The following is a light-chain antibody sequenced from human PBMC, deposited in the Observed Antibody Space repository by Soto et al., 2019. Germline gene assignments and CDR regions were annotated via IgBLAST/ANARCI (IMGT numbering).Light chain of an antibody. J-gene: IGKJ2*01. Sequence: EIVLTQSPATLSLSPGERATLSCRASQSVSRYLAWYQQKPGQAPRLLIYDASNRATGIPARFSGSGSVTDFSLTISSLAPEYFAVYYCQQCSSWPYTFGQGTKLDFK. V-gene: IGKV3-11*01. CDR3: QQCSSWPYT. CDR2: DAS. CDR1: QSVSRY.